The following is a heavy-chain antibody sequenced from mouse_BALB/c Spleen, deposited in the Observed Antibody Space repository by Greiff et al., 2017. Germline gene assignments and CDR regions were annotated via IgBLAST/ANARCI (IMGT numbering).Heavy chain of an antibody. Sequence: QVQLQQSGPGLVQPSQSLSITCTVSGFSLTSYGVHWVRQSPGKGLEWLGVIWSGGSTDYNAAFISRLSISKDNSKSQVFFKMNSLQANDTAIYYCARNSLYDGYYVWYFDVWGAGTTVTVSS. J-gene: IGHJ1*01. V-gene: IGHV2-2*02. CDR3: ARNSLYDGYYVWYFDV. CDR1: GFSLTSYG. D-gene: IGHD2-3*01. CDR2: IWSGGST.